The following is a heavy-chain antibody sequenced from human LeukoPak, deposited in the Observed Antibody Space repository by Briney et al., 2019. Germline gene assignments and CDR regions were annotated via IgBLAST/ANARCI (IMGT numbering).Heavy chain of an antibody. D-gene: IGHD3-22*01. Sequence: GGSLRLSCAASGFTFSSYGMHWVRQAPGKGLEWVAVIWYDGSNKYYADSVKGRFTISRDNSKNTLYLQMNSLRAEDTAVYYCAREASSRRASSGPVRASAFDIWGQGTMVTVSS. CDR1: GFTFSSYG. J-gene: IGHJ3*02. CDR3: AREASSRRASSGPVRASAFDI. V-gene: IGHV3-33*01. CDR2: IWYDGSNK.